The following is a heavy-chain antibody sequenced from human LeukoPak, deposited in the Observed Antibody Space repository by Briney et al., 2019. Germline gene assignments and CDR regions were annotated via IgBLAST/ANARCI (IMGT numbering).Heavy chain of an antibody. Sequence: ASVKVSCKASGGTFSSYAISWVRQAPGQGLEWMGGITPIFGTANYAQKFQGRVTITADESTSTAYMELSSLRSEDTAVYYCARLRSYGYWAAFDYWGQGTLVTVSS. V-gene: IGHV1-69*01. CDR3: ARLRSYGYWAAFDY. D-gene: IGHD5-18*01. J-gene: IGHJ4*02. CDR2: ITPIFGTA. CDR1: GGTFSSYA.